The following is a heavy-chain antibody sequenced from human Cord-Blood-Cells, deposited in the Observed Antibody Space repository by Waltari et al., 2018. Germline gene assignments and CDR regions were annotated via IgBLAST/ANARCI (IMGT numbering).Heavy chain of an antibody. CDR1: GYTFTSYD. CDR3: ALVGYSSSWYYFDY. V-gene: IGHV1-8*01. Sequence: QVQLVQSGAEVKKPGASVKVSCKASGYTFTSYDINWVRQATGQGLEWMGWMNPNSGNTCYAQKFQGKVNMTRNTSISTAYMELSSLRSEDTAVYYCALVGYSSSWYYFDYWGQGTLVTVSS. CDR2: MNPNSGNT. D-gene: IGHD6-13*01. J-gene: IGHJ4*02.